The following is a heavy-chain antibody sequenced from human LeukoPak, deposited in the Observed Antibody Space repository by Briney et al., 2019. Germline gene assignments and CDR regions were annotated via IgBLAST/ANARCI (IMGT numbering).Heavy chain of an antibody. D-gene: IGHD1-14*01. CDR3: ARGRFRSPNWFDP. J-gene: IGHJ5*02. CDR2: INHSGST. V-gene: IGHV4-34*01. CDR1: GGSFSGYY. Sequence: SETLSLTCAVYGGSFSGYYWSWIRQPPGKGLEWIGEINHSGSTNYNPSLKSRVTISVDTSKNQLSLKLSSVTAADTAVYYCARGRFRSPNWFDPWGQGTLVTVSS.